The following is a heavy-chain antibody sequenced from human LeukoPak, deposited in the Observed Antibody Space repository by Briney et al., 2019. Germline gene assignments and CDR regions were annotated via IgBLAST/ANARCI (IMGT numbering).Heavy chain of an antibody. J-gene: IGHJ5*02. CDR2: INHSGST. Sequence: SETLSLTCAVYGGSFSGYYWSWIRQPPGKGLEWIGEINHSGSTNYNPSLKSRVTISVDTSKNQFSLKLSSVTAADTAVYYCARGADSSNNWFDPWGQGTLVTVSS. CDR3: ARGADSSNNWFDP. CDR1: GGSFSGYY. D-gene: IGHD6-19*01. V-gene: IGHV4-34*01.